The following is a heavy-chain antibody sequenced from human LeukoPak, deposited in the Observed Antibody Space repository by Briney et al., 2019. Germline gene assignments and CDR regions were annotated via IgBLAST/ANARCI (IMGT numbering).Heavy chain of an antibody. CDR3: ARRYCSSASCLFDY. CDR2: ISTSSSYI. V-gene: IGHV3-21*01. D-gene: IGHD2-2*01. J-gene: IGHJ4*02. CDR1: GFTFNGYS. Sequence: PGGSLRLSCTASGFTFNGYSMNWVRQAPGKGLEWVSSISTSSSYIYYADSVKGRFTISRNNPKNSLYLQMNSLRAEDTAVYYCARRYCSSASCLFDYWGQGTLVTVSS.